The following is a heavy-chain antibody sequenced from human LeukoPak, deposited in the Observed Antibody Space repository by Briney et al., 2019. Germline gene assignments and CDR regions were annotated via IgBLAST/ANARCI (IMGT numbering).Heavy chain of an antibody. CDR3: ARVVPAAIDY. V-gene: IGHV4-39*01. J-gene: IGHJ4*02. CDR2: IYYSGST. D-gene: IGHD2-2*01. Sequence: SETLSLTCTVSGGSISSSSYYWGWIRQPPGKGLEWIGSIYYSGSTYYNPSLKSRVTISVDTSKNQFSLKLSSVTAADTAVYYCARVVPAAIDYWGQGTLVTVS. CDR1: GGSISSSSYY.